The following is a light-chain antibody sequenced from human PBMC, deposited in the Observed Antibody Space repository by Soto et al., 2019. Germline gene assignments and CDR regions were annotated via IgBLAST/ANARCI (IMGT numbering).Light chain of an antibody. J-gene: IGKJ2*01. CDR2: WAS. V-gene: IGKV4-1*01. CDR3: QQYYSTPQT. CDR1: QSVLYSSNNKNY. Sequence: DIVMTQSPDSLAVSLGERATINCKSSQSVLYSSNNKNYLAWYQQKPGQPPKLLIYWASTRESGVPDRFSGSGSGTDFTLTISSLQAEDVEVYYCQQYYSTPQTFGQGPKLEIK.